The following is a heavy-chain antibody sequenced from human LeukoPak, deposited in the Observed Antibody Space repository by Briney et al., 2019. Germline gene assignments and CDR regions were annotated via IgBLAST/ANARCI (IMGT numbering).Heavy chain of an antibody. CDR2: ISGSGGST. J-gene: IGHJ3*02. Sequence: PGGSLRLSCAASGFTFSSYAMSWVRQAPGKGLEWVSAISGSGGSTYYAHSVKGRFTISRDNSKNTLYLQMNSLRAEDTAVYYCAKEISVQIQLWLRLTSGDAFDIWGQGTMVTVSS. CDR1: GFTFSSYA. V-gene: IGHV3-23*01. D-gene: IGHD5-18*01. CDR3: AKEISVQIQLWLRLTSGDAFDI.